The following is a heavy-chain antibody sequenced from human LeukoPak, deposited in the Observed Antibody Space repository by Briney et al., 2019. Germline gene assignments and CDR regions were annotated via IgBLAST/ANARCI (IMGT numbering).Heavy chain of an antibody. CDR2: IYKTGST. V-gene: IGHV4-39*01. CDR1: GGSISGYY. Sequence: PSETLSPTCTVSGGSISGYYWAWIRQPPGKGLEWIGSIYKTGSTNYSPSLKSRVFISVDTSNNQFSLKLSSVTAADTAVYYCARSLLWFGELLTPDYWGQGTLVTVSS. CDR3: ARSLLWFGELLTPDY. D-gene: IGHD3-10*01. J-gene: IGHJ4*02.